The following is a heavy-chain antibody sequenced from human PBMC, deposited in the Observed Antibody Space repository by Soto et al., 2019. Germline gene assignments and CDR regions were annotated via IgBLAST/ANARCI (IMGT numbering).Heavy chain of an antibody. D-gene: IGHD6-13*01. CDR1: GYTFTGYY. CDR2: INPNSGGT. J-gene: IGHJ4*02. Sequence: ASVKVSCKASGYTFTGYYMHWVRQAPGQGLEWMGWINPNSGGTNYAQKFQGWVTMTRDTSISTAYMELSRLRSDDTAVYYCARDRYSSSWPHFDYWGQGTLVTVSS. CDR3: ARDRYSSSWPHFDY. V-gene: IGHV1-2*04.